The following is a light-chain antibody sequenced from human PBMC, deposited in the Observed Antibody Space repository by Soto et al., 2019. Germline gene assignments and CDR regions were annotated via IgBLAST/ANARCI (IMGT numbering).Light chain of an antibody. V-gene: IGKV3-20*01. J-gene: IGKJ3*01. CDR2: GAS. Sequence: EIVFTQSPCTLSLSPGERATLYCRASQSVSSSYLAWYQQKPGQAPRLLIYGASSRATGIPDRFSGSGSGTDFTLTISRLEPEDFAVYYCQQYGRSPLTFGPGTKVDIK. CDR1: QSVSSSY. CDR3: QQYGRSPLT.